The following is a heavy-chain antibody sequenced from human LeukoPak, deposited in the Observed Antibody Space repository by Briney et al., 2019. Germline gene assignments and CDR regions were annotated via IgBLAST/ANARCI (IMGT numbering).Heavy chain of an antibody. Sequence: ASVTVPCTASGYTFTSYYMHWVRQAPGQGLEWMGIINPSGGSTSYAQKLQGRVTMTTDTSTSTAYMELRSLRSDDTAVYYCARNTPFYDSSGYYPPEHWGQGTLVTVSS. J-gene: IGHJ1*01. CDR2: INPSGGST. V-gene: IGHV1-46*01. CDR1: GYTFTSYY. D-gene: IGHD3-22*01. CDR3: ARNTPFYDSSGYYPPEH.